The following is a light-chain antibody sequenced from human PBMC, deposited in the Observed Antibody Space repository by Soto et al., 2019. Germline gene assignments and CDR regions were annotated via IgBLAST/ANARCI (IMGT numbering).Light chain of an antibody. J-gene: IGKJ4*01. CDR1: ETISDY. V-gene: IGKV1-39*01. CDR2: SAS. CDR3: QQTFSNRLS. Sequence: IQMPQSPSSLSASVGDRVTITCRSSETISDYLNWYQHKPGEAPKVLISSASTLRGGVPSRFSGTGSGTDFTLTISSLQPEDVATYYCQQTFSNRLSFGGGTKVEI.